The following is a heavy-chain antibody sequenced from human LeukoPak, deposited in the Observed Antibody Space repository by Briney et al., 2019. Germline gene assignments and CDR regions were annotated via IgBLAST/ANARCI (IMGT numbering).Heavy chain of an antibody. J-gene: IGHJ6*03. CDR3: ARDAYYYGSGSPGGGYYYYYMDV. V-gene: IGHV4-59*01. CDR2: IYYSGST. CDR1: GGSISSYY. Sequence: SETLSLTCTVSGGSISSYYWSWIRQPPGKGLEYIGYIYYSGSTNYNPSLKSRVTISLDTSTNQFSLMLRTVTAADTAVYYCARDAYYYGSGSPGGGYYYYYMDVWGKGTTVTISS. D-gene: IGHD3-10*01.